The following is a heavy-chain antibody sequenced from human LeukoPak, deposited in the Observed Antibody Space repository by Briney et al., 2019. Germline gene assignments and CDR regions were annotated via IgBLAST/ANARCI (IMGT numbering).Heavy chain of an antibody. J-gene: IGHJ4*02. CDR1: GSIFTSYW. D-gene: IGHD3-22*01. V-gene: IGHV5-51*01. CDR3: ARRDYYDSSGYNDDY. CDR2: IYPGDSDT. Sequence: GASLQISCQGSGSIFTSYWIGWGRQLPGKGVEWMGIIYPGDSDTRYSPSFQGQVTISADKSISTAYLQWSSLKASDTAMYYCARRDYYDSSGYNDDYWGQGTLATVSS.